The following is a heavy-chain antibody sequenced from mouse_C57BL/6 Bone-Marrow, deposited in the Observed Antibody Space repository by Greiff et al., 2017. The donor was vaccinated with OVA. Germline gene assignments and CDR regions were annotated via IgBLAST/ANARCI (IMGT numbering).Heavy chain of an antibody. J-gene: IGHJ4*01. CDR3: ARGVCYAMDY. V-gene: IGHV5-4*03. CDR1: GFTFSSYA. CDR2: ISDGGSYT. Sequence: EVKVVESGGGLVKPGGSLKLSCAASGFTFSSYAMSWVRQTPDKRLEWVATISDGGSYTYYPDNVKGRFTLSRDNATNNLYLQMSHLKSEDTAMDDCARGVCYAMDYWGQGTSVTGSA.